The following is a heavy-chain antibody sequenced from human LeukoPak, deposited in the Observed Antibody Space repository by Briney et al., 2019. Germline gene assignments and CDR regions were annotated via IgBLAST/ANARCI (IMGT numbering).Heavy chain of an antibody. D-gene: IGHD6-6*01. CDR3: AKDGVEPGPLFDY. CDR1: GFTFDDYA. Sequence: GGSLRLSCAASGFTFDDYAMHWVRQAPGKGLEWVSAISGSGGSTYYADSVKGRFTISRDNSKNTLYLQMNSLRAEDTAVYYCAKDGVEPGPLFDYWGQGTLVTVSS. V-gene: IGHV3-23*01. J-gene: IGHJ4*02. CDR2: ISGSGGST.